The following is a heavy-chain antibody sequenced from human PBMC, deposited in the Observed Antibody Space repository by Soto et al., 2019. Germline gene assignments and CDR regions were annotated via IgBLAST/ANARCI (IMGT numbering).Heavy chain of an antibody. D-gene: IGHD1-26*01. CDR2: ISGSGGIT. CDR1: GLKFSSYA. CDR3: AKPVYWDRNIGSYSGNFDY. J-gene: IGHJ4*02. Sequence: GGSLRLSCADSGLKFSSYAMSWVRQAAGKGLEWVSVISGSGGITYYAESVKGRFSISRDNSKNTLHLQMNSLKAEDTAVYYCAKPVYWDRNIGSYSGNFDYWGQGTLVTVSS. V-gene: IGHV3-23*01.